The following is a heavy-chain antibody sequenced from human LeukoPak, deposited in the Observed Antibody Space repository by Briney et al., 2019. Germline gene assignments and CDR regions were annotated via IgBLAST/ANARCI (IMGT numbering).Heavy chain of an antibody. V-gene: IGHV3-30*03. CDR1: GFTFSSYG. J-gene: IGHJ4*02. CDR2: ISNDGDNK. Sequence: GGSLRLSCAASGFTFSSYGMHWVRQAPGKGLEWVAVISNDGDNKYYADSVKGRFTISRDNSKNTVYLEMNSLRLEDTAVYYCAGGSDFDYWGQGTLVTVSS. D-gene: IGHD3-16*01. CDR3: AGGSDFDY.